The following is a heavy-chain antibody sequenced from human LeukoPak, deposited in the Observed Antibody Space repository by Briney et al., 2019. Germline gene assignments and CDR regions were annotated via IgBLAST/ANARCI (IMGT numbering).Heavy chain of an antibody. V-gene: IGHV3-23*01. Sequence: PGGSLRLSCAASGFTLSSYAMSWVRQAPGKGLEWVSAISGSGGSTYYADSVKGRFTISRDNSKNTLYLQMNSLRAEDTAVYYCAKARTSYGGNCFDYWGQGTLVTVSS. J-gene: IGHJ4*02. CDR1: GFTLSSYA. CDR3: AKARTSYGGNCFDY. D-gene: IGHD4-23*01. CDR2: ISGSGGST.